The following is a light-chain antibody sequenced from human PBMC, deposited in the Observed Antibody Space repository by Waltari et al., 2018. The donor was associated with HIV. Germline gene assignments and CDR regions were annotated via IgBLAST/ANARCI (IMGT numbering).Light chain of an antibody. V-gene: IGLV1-44*01. CDR1: RSNVGANI. CDR3: ATWDDNLNGLL. Sequence: QSVLTQHSSAPGTPGQPVTIFCSGSRSNVGANIVTWYQQLPGTAPKLLIYNNDQRPSGVPDRFSGSKSGTSASLAVSGLQPEDEADYYCATWDDNLNGLLFGGRTKLTVL. CDR2: NND. J-gene: IGLJ2*01.